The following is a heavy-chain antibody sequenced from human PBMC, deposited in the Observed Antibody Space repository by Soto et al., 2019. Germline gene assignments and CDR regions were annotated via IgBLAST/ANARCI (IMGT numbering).Heavy chain of an antibody. CDR1: GFTFSSYE. V-gene: IGHV3-48*03. CDR2: ISSSGSTI. D-gene: IGHD6-19*01. Sequence: PGGSLRLSCAASGFTFSSYEMNWVRQAPGKGLEWVSYISSSGSTIYYADSVKGRFTISRDNAKNSLYLQMNSLRAEDTAVYYCESEGGGAGYYYGMDVWGQGTTVTVSS. CDR3: ESEGGGAGYYYGMDV. J-gene: IGHJ6*02.